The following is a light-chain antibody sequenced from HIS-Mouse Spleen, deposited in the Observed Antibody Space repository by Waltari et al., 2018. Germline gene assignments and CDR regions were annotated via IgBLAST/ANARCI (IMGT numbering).Light chain of an antibody. Sequence: SYVLTQPPSVSVAPGQPARITCGGNNIGRKSVQRYQQKPGQAPVLVVYDDSDRPSGIPERFSGSNSGNTATLTISRVEAGDEADYYCQVWDSSSDHVVFGGGTKLTVL. J-gene: IGLJ2*01. CDR3: QVWDSSSDHVV. CDR1: NIGRKS. V-gene: IGLV3-21*02. CDR2: DDS.